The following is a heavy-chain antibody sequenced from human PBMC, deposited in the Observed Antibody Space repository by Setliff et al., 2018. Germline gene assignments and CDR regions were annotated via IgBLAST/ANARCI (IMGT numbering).Heavy chain of an antibody. Sequence: ASVKVSCKASGCTFNNYGITWVRQAPGRGLEWMGWISSYNDVTNYAQSFQGRVTMTTDTSKSAAYMDLRGLRSDDTAVYYCAISTLSICSGGSCPNAFDVWGQGTMVTVSS. V-gene: IGHV1-18*01. J-gene: IGHJ3*01. D-gene: IGHD2-15*01. CDR1: GCTFNNYG. CDR2: ISSYNDVT. CDR3: AISTLSICSGGSCPNAFDV.